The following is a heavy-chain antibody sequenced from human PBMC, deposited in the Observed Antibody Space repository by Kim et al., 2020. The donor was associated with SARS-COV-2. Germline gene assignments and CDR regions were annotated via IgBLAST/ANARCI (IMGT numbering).Heavy chain of an antibody. V-gene: IGHV4-34*01. Sequence: SRVTISVDTSKNQFSLKLSSVTAADTAVYYCARGNHFGELPLEYYYGMDVWGQGTTVTVSS. J-gene: IGHJ6*02. D-gene: IGHD3-10*01. CDR3: ARGNHFGELPLEYYYGMDV.